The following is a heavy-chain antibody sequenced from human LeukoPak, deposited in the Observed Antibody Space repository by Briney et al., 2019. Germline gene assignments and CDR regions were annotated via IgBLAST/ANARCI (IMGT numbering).Heavy chain of an antibody. V-gene: IGHV6-1*01. J-gene: IGHJ4*02. D-gene: IGHD1-26*01. CDR1: GDSVSSNSAA. CDR2: AYYRSTWYN. Sequence: SQTLSLTCAISGDSVSSNSAAWNCIRQSPSRGLEWLGRAYYRSTWYNDYAVSVQSRITIHPDTSKNQFPLQVNSLTPEDTAVYFCGRERGSATWFDYWGQGTPVTVSS. CDR3: GRERGSATWFDY.